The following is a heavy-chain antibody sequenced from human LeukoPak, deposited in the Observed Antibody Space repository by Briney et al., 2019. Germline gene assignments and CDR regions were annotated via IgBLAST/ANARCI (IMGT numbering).Heavy chain of an antibody. CDR3: ARTFSESYYYYGMDV. CDR2: VYYSGRT. D-gene: IGHD1-26*01. CDR1: GGSISSYY. Sequence: KPSETLSLTCTVSGGSISSYYWSWIRQPPGKGLEWIGYVYYSGRTNYNPSLKSRVTISVDTSKNQFSLKLSSVTAADTAVYYCARTFSESYYYYGMDVWGQGTTVTASS. V-gene: IGHV4-59*01. J-gene: IGHJ6*02.